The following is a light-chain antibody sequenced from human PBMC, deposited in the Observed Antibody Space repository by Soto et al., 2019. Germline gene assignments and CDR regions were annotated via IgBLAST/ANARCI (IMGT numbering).Light chain of an antibody. V-gene: IGKV3-15*01. J-gene: IGKJ4*01. Sequence: EIVMTQSPATLSVSPGERATLSCRASQSVSSNLAWYQQIPGQAPRLLIYGASTRATGIPARFSGSGSGTEFTLTISSLQSEDFAVYYCQQNNKWPLTFGGGTKVEIK. CDR3: QQNNKWPLT. CDR1: QSVSSN. CDR2: GAS.